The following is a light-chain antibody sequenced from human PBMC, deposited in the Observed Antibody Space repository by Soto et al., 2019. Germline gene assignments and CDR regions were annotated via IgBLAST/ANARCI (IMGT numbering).Light chain of an antibody. CDR3: QQYNNWLIT. Sequence: EIVMTQSPATLSVSPGERATLSCRASQSVSSNLAWYQQKPGQAPRLLIYGASTRATGIPARFSGSGSGTEFTLPLSSLQSEDFAVYYCQQYNNWLITFGQGTRLEIK. V-gene: IGKV3-15*01. CDR1: QSVSSN. J-gene: IGKJ5*01. CDR2: GAS.